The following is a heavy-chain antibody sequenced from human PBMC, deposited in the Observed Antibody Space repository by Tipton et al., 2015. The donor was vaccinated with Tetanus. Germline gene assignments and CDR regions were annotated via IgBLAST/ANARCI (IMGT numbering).Heavy chain of an antibody. V-gene: IGHV4-4*07. CDR2: IYTSEST. CDR1: GGSISSYY. CDR3: ARSGGRRYAFDI. J-gene: IGHJ3*02. Sequence: LRLSCTVSGGSISSYYWSWIRQPAGKGLEWIGRIYTSESTNYNPSLKSRLTMSVDTSKNQFSLRLNSVTAADTAVYYCARSGGRRYAFDIWGQGTMVTVSS. D-gene: IGHD3-16*01.